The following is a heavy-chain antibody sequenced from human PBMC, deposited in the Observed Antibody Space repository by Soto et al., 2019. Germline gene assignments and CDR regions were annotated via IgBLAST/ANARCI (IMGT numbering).Heavy chain of an antibody. Sequence: SETLSLTCTVSGGSVSSGSYYWSWIRQPPGKGLEWIGYIYYSGSTNYNPSLKSRVTISVDTSKNQFSLKLSSVTAADTAVYYCARDYRGYSGYDFQALAGWFDPWGQGTLVTVSS. CDR3: ARDYRGYSGYDFQALAGWFDP. J-gene: IGHJ5*02. CDR1: GGSVSSGSYY. V-gene: IGHV4-61*01. CDR2: IYYSGST. D-gene: IGHD5-12*01.